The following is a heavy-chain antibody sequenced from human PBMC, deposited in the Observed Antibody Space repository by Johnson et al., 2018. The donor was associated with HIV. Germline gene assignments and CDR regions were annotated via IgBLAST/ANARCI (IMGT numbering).Heavy chain of an antibody. Sequence: VQLVESGGGVVRPGGSLRLSCVASGFTFDDYGMSWVRQAPGKGLEWVSGISWNSGRIGYGNSMKGRFTIPRDNAKNSLYRHMNSLRAEDTAVYYCARTPGTGDAFDIWGQGTMVTVSS. CDR1: GFTFDDYG. V-gene: IGHV3-20*04. D-gene: IGHD3-10*01. CDR3: ARTPGTGDAFDI. CDR2: ISWNSGRI. J-gene: IGHJ3*02.